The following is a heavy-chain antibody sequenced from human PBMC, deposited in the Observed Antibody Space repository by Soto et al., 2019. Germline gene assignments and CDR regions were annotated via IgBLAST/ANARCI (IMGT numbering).Heavy chain of an antibody. Sequence: SETLSLTCTVSGDSIRSGGYYWNWIRQHPGKGLEWIGYIYYSGTTYYNPSLKSRVTISVDTSKNQFSLKLSSVTAADTAVYYCAASCVGCGGFNYYGMDVWGQGTTVT. CDR2: IYYSGTT. CDR1: GDSIRSGGYY. CDR3: AASCVGCGGFNYYGMDV. J-gene: IGHJ6*02. V-gene: IGHV4-31*03. D-gene: IGHD2-21*01.